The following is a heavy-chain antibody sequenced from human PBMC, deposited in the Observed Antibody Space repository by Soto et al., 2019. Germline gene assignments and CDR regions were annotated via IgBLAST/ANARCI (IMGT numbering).Heavy chain of an antibody. V-gene: IGHV2-5*02. D-gene: IGHD3-3*01. CDR1: GFSLSTSGVG. CDR2: IYWDDDK. Sequence: QITLKESGPTLVKPTQTLTLTCTFSGFSLSTSGVGVGWIRQPPGKALEGFVIIYWDDDKRYSPSLRSRLTISKDTSKNQVVLIMTNVDPEDTATYFCAHRRIGVSQWNYGDFDYWGQGILVTVSS. CDR3: AHRRIGVSQWNYGDFDY. J-gene: IGHJ4*02.